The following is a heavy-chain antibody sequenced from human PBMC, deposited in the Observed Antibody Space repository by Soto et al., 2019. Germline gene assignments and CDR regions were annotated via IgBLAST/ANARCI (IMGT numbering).Heavy chain of an antibody. D-gene: IGHD2-21*01. V-gene: IGHV3-30-3*01. CDR3: ARDDSKNVAY. CDR2: ISYDGSNK. CDR1: GFTFSSYA. Sequence: QVQLVESGGGVVQPGRSLRLSCAASGFTFSSYAMHWVRQAPGKGLEWVAVISYDGSNKYYADSVKGRFTISRDNSKNTLYLQMNSLRAEDTAVYYCARDDSKNVAYWGQGTLVTVSS. J-gene: IGHJ4*02.